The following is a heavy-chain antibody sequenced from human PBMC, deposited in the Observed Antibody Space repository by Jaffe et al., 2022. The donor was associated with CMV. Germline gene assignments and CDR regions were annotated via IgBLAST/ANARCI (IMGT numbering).Heavy chain of an antibody. V-gene: IGHV3-33*01. CDR2: IWYDGSNK. Sequence: QVQLVESGGGVVQPGRSLRLSCAASGFTFSSYGMHWVRQAPGKGLEWVAVIWYDGSNKYYADSVKGRFTISRDNSKNTLYLQMNSLRAEDTAVYYCARESRYSGYDFLDYWGQGTLVTVSS. CDR3: ARESRYSGYDFLDY. J-gene: IGHJ4*02. CDR1: GFTFSSYG. D-gene: IGHD5-12*01.